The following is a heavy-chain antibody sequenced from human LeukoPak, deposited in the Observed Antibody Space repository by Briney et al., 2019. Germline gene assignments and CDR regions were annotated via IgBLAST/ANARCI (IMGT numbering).Heavy chain of an antibody. D-gene: IGHD2-2*01. V-gene: IGHV3-23*01. CDR2: ISGSGGST. J-gene: IGHJ4*02. CDR3: AKENWSASGYCTSSSPSACYALY. Sequence: PGGSLRLSCAASGFTFSSYAMSWVRQAPGKGLEWVSAISGSGGSTYYADSVKGRFTISRDNSKNALYLQMNSLRTEDTAVYYCAKENWSASGYCTSSSPSACYALYWGQGTLVTVSS. CDR1: GFTFSSYA.